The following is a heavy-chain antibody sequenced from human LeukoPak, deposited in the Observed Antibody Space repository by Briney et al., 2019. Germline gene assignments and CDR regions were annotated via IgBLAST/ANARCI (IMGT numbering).Heavy chain of an antibody. D-gene: IGHD1-26*01. V-gene: IGHV3-30*18. Sequence: GGSLRLSGAASGFTFSSYGMSWVRQAPGKGLEWVAVISYDGSNKYYEDSVKGRFTISRDNSKNTLYLQMNSLRTEDTAVYYCAKDPQVGATRGYYFDYWGQGTLVTVSS. CDR3: AKDPQVGATRGYYFDY. J-gene: IGHJ4*02. CDR2: ISYDGSNK. CDR1: GFTFSSYG.